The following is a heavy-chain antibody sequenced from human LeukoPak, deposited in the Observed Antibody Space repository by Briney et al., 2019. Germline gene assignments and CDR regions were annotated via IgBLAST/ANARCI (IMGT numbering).Heavy chain of an antibody. CDR3: TRERRGSYYAFES. V-gene: IGHV3-11*05. Sequence: GGSLRLSCAASVYSFSDYSISWIRQSPGKGLEWISYVTSGSGSTNYADSVKGRFTISRDNAKNSVALQLDGLRADDTAVYFCTRERRGSYYAFESWGQGTLVTVSS. CDR2: VTSGSGST. J-gene: IGHJ4*02. D-gene: IGHD3-16*01. CDR1: VYSFSDYS.